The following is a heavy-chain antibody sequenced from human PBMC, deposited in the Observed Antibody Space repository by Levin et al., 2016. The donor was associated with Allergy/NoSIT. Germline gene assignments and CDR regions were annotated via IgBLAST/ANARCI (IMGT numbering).Heavy chain of an antibody. J-gene: IGHJ5*02. D-gene: IGHD2-21*02. Sequence: GESLKISCAASGFTFSDYSMNWVRQAPGKGLEWVSYIRTGSSAIYYADSVKGRFTISRDDAKNSLHLQMSSLRAEDTAVYFCARDVSDRAYCDGACYSGWFDPWGQGTLVTVSS. CDR1: GFTFSDYS. V-gene: IGHV3-48*01. CDR3: ARDVSDRAYCDGACYSGWFDP. CDR2: IRTGSSAI.